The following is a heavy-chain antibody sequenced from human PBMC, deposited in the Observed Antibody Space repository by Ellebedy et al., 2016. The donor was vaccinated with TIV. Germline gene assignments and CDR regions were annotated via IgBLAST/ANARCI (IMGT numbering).Heavy chain of an antibody. CDR3: ATSYSGYDPADY. CDR1: GYSFTSYW. J-gene: IGHJ4*02. Sequence: GESLKISXKGSGYSFTSYWISWVRQMPGKGLEWMGRIDPSDSYTNYSPSFQGHVTISAGKSISTAYLQWSSLKASDTAMYYCATSYSGYDPADYWGQGTLVTVSS. D-gene: IGHD5-12*01. CDR2: IDPSDSYT. V-gene: IGHV5-10-1*01.